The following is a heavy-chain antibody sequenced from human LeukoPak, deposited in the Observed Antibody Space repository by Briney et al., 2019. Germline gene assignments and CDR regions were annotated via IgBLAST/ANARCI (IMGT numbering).Heavy chain of an antibody. CDR3: ARRSGGGYCSGGSCYSYYYYGMDV. V-gene: IGHV1-69*06. Sequence: SVKVSCKASGGTFSSYAISWVRQAPGQGLEWMGGIIPIFGTASYAQKFQGRVTITADKSTSTAYMELSSLRSEDTAVYYCARRSGGGYCSGGSCYSYYYYGMDVWGKGTTVTVSS. CDR2: IIPIFGTA. J-gene: IGHJ6*04. D-gene: IGHD2-15*01. CDR1: GGTFSSYA.